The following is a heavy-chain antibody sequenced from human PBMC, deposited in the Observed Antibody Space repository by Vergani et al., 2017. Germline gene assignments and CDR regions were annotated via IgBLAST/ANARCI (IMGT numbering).Heavy chain of an antibody. J-gene: IGHJ5*02. D-gene: IGHD3-16*01. CDR2: IKQDGSEK. V-gene: IGHV3-7*01. CDR3: AGKTFYYDNIKGWFGP. CDR1: RFTFSTYW. Sequence: EVQLVESGGGFVQPGGSLRLSCGASRFTFSTYWMSWVRQAPGKGLEWVANIKQDGSEKDYVDSVKGRFTVSRDNAKNSLYLQMNSLRAEDTAVYYCAGKTFYYDNIKGWFGPWGQGTLVTVSS.